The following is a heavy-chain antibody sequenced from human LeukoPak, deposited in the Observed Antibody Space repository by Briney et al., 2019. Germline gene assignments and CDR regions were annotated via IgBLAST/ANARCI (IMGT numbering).Heavy chain of an antibody. V-gene: IGHV4-34*01. CDR3: ARGGPDCSGGSCYSGPIDY. J-gene: IGHJ4*02. CDR1: GGSFSGYY. CDR2: INHSGST. Sequence: PSETLSLTCAVYGGSFSGYYWSWIRQPPGKGLEWVGEINHSGSTNYNPSLKSRVTISVDTSKNQFSLKLSSVTAADTAVYYCARGGPDCSGGSCYSGPIDYWGQGTLVTVSS. D-gene: IGHD2-15*01.